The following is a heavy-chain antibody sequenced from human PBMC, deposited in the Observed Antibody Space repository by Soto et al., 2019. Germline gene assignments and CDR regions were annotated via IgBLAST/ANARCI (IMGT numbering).Heavy chain of an antibody. CDR3: AKDGAWELLPAYGMDV. J-gene: IGHJ6*01. CDR2: LSFDGITK. Sequence: PGGSLRLACAASGLSFSSFGMHWVRQAPGKGLEWVAGLSFDGITKHYADSVKGRFTISRDNSKNTMYLQMNSLRPEDTSIYYCAKDGAWELLPAYGMDVWGPGTTVTVSS. CDR1: GLSFSSFG. V-gene: IGHV3-30*18. D-gene: IGHD1-26*01.